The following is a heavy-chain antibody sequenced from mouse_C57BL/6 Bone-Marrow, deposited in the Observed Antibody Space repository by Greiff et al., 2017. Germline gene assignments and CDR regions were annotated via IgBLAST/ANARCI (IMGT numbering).Heavy chain of an antibody. CDR2: IHPSDSDT. CDR1: GYTFTSYW. Sequence: QVHVKQPGAELVKPGASVKVSCKASGYTFTSYWMHWVKQRPGQGLEWIGRIHPSDSDTNYNQKFKGKATLTVDKSSSTAYMQLSSLTSEDSAVYYCAIGSVVARYFDVWGTGTTVTVSS. CDR3: AIGSVVARYFDV. V-gene: IGHV1-74*01. J-gene: IGHJ1*03. D-gene: IGHD1-1*01.